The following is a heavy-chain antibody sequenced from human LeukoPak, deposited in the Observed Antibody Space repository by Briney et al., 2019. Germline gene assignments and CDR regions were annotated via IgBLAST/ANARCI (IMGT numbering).Heavy chain of an antibody. Sequence: GGSLRLSFIASGFTFSNYWMHWVRQAPGKGLEWVAVISYDGSNKYYADSVKGRFTISRDNSKNTLYLQMNSLRAEDTAVYYCARVLSVAATRSLPYYYYYGMDIWGQGTTVTVSS. D-gene: IGHD2-15*01. CDR1: GFTFSNYW. CDR3: ARVLSVAATRSLPYYYYYGMDI. CDR2: ISYDGSNK. V-gene: IGHV3-30-3*01. J-gene: IGHJ6*02.